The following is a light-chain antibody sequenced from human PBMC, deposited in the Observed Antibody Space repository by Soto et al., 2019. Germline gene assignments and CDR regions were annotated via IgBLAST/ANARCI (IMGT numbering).Light chain of an antibody. Sequence: QSVLTQPPSASGTPGQRVTISCSGSSSNIGNNAVSWYQQLPGTAPKLLIYNNNQRPSGVPDRFSGCKSGTSASLAISGLQSEDEADYYCAAWDDSLNARGVFGGGTELTVL. V-gene: IGLV1-44*01. J-gene: IGLJ3*02. CDR1: SSNIGNNA. CDR3: AAWDDSLNARGV. CDR2: NNN.